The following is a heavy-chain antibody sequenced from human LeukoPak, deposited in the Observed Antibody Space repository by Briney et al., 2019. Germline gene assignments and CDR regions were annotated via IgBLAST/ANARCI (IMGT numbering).Heavy chain of an antibody. CDR1: GYTFTSYD. CDR2: MNPNSGNT. CDR3: ARAYSSSWYVGAYYYYYGMDV. Sequence: ASVKVSCKASGYTFTSYDINWVRQATGQGLEWMGWMNPNSGNTGYAQKFQGRATMTRNTSISTAYMELSSLRSEDTAVYYCARAYSSSWYVGAYYYYYGMDVWGQGTTVTVSS. D-gene: IGHD6-13*01. V-gene: IGHV1-8*01. J-gene: IGHJ6*02.